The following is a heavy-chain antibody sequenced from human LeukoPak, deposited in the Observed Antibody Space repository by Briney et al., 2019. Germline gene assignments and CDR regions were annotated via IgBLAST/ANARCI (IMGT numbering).Heavy chain of an antibody. V-gene: IGHV4-39*07. CDR2: IYYSGST. J-gene: IGHJ4*02. Sequence: SETLSLTCTVSGGSISSSTSGWGWYWGWIRQPPGKGLEWIGSIYYSGSTYYNPSLKGRVTISVDTSKNQFSLNLRSVTAADTAVYYCARDICGYNYGCFDSWGRETLVTVSS. CDR3: ARDICGYNYGCFDS. D-gene: IGHD5-18*01. CDR1: GGSISSSTSGWGWY.